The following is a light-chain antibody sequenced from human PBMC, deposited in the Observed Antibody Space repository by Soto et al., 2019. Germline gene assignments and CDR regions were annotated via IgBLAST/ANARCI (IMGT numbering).Light chain of an antibody. J-gene: IGLJ3*02. V-gene: IGLV1-47*01. CDR1: SSNIGSNF. CDR3: AAWDDSLRGVV. CDR2: RNT. Sequence: QAVVTQPPSASGTPGQRVTISCSGSSSNIGSNFLFWYQQLPGTAPKLLIYRNTQRPSGVPDRFSGSKSGTSVSLAISGLRSEDEALYSCAAWDDSLRGVVFGGGTKVTVL.